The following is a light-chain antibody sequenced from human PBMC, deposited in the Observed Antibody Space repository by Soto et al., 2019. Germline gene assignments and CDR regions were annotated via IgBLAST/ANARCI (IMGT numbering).Light chain of an antibody. CDR3: QQYNNWPPET. J-gene: IGKJ1*01. CDR2: GAS. Sequence: DIVLPQSSGTVSWSKRERATLSCRASQSVSNYLAWYQQKSGQAPRLLIYGASTRATGIPARFSGSGSGTEFTLTISSLQSEDFAVYYCQQYNNWPPETVGQGTKVDIK. V-gene: IGKV3-15*01. CDR1: QSVSNY.